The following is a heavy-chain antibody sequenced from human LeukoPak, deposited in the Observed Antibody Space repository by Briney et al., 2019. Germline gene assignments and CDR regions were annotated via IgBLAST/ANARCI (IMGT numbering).Heavy chain of an antibody. Sequence: GGSLRLSCAASGFTVSSNYMSWVRQAPGKGLEWVSVIYSGGSTYYADSVKGRFTISRDNSKNTLYLQMNSLRAEDTAVYYCARGISRYYGMDVWGQGTTVAVSS. V-gene: IGHV3-53*01. CDR2: IYSGGST. CDR3: ARGISRYYGMDV. J-gene: IGHJ6*02. CDR1: GFTVSSNY.